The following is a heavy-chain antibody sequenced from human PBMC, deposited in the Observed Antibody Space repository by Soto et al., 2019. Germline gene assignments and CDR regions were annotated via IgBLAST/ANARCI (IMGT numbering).Heavy chain of an antibody. V-gene: IGHV3-30*18. Sequence: QVQLVESGGGVVQPGRSLRLSCVASGFTFTTYGMHWVRQAPGKGLEWVAVISYDGGTTYYADSVKGRFTISRDNSKNTLYLQMNSLRAEDTAVYYCAKSSLGSESSGFQYWCFDLWGRGTLVSVSS. CDR2: ISYDGGTT. D-gene: IGHD3-22*01. CDR3: AKSSLGSESSGFQYWCFDL. J-gene: IGHJ2*01. CDR1: GFTFTTYG.